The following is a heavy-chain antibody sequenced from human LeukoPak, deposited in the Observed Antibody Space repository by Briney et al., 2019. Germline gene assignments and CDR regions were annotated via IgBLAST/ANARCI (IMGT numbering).Heavy chain of an antibody. Sequence: SQTLSLTCTVSGGSISSGDYYWSWIRQPPGTGLEWIGYIYYSGSTYYNPSLKSRVTISVDTSKNQFSLKLSSVTAADTAVYYCARLRSTSYYYGMDVWGQGTTVTVSS. CDR3: ARLRSTSYYYGMDV. V-gene: IGHV4-30-4*01. CDR1: GGSISSGDYY. CDR2: IYYSGST. J-gene: IGHJ6*02. D-gene: IGHD2-2*01.